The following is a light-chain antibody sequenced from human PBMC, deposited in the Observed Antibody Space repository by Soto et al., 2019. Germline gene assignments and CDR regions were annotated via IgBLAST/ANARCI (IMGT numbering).Light chain of an antibody. CDR1: QSISSW. CDR2: DAS. V-gene: IGKV1-5*01. Sequence: DIQMTQSPSTLPVSVGARVTMTCWASQSISSWLAWYQQKPGKAPKLLIYDASSLESGVPSRFSGSGSGTEFTLTISSLQPDDFATYYCQQYNSYPWTFGQGTKVDIK. J-gene: IGKJ1*01. CDR3: QQYNSYPWT.